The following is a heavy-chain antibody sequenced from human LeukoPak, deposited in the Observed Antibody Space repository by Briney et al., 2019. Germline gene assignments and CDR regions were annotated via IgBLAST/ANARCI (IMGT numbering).Heavy chain of an antibody. V-gene: IGHV1-18*01. D-gene: IGHD3-9*01. J-gene: IGHJ4*02. CDR3: ARIGTYYDILTGYSSPDY. CDR2: ISAYNGNT. Sequence: ASVKVSCKASGYTFTSYGISWVRQAPGQGLEWMGWISAYNGNTNYAQKLQGRVTMTTDTSTSTAYMELRSLRSDDTAVYYCARIGTYYDILTGYSSPDYWGQGTLVTVSS. CDR1: GYTFTSYG.